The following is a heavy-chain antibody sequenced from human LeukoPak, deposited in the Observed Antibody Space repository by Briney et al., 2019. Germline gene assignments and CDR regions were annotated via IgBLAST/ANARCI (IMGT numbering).Heavy chain of an antibody. V-gene: IGHV3-11*04. CDR3: ARDIYYYDSSGYYFPGGSDY. D-gene: IGHD3-22*01. CDR2: ISSGGSTI. J-gene: IGHJ4*02. Sequence: GGSLRLSCAASGFIFSDYYMSWIRQAPGKGLEWVSYISSGGSTIYYADSVKGRFTISRDNAKNSLYLQMNSLRAEDTAVYYCARDIYYYDSSGYYFPGGSDYWGQGTLVTVSS. CDR1: GFIFSDYY.